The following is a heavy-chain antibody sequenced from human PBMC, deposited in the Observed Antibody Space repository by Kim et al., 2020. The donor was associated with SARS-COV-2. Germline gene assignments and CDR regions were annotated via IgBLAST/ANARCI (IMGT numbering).Heavy chain of an antibody. J-gene: IGHJ4*02. CDR3: ARQGPPGSSWYSFDY. V-gene: IGHV4-59*08. CDR1: GGSISSYY. Sequence: SETLSLTCTVSGGSISSYYWSWIRQPPGKGLEWIGYIYYSGSTNYNPSLKSRVTISVDTSKNQFSLKLSSVTAADTAVYYCARQGPPGSSWYSFDYWGQG. D-gene: IGHD6-13*01. CDR2: IYYSGST.